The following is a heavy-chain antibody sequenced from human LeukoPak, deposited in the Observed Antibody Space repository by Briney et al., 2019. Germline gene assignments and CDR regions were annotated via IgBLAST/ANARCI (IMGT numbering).Heavy chain of an antibody. D-gene: IGHD2-8*01. CDR1: GFTFNNAW. V-gene: IGHV3-15*01. J-gene: IGHJ4*02. CDR2: IKSKTDGGTP. CDR3: SPPECTNDECYLGSFDY. Sequence: PGGSLRLSCAASGFTFNNAWMRWVRQAPGEGLEWVGRIKSKTDGGTPDSAAPVKGRFTISRDDSTATMYLQMNSLKTEDTAVYYCSPPECTNDECYLGSFDYWGQGTLVTVSS.